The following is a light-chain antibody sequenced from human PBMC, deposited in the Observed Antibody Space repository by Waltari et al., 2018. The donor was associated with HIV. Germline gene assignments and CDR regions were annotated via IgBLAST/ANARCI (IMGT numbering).Light chain of an antibody. CDR3: SSYTSSSTNL. J-gene: IGLJ1*01. Sequence: QSALTQPASVSGSPGQSITISCTGTSSDVGGYNYVSWYQQHPGKAPKIMIYEVTHGPSGVSKRFAGSKAGNAASLTISGLQAEDEADYYCSSYTSSSTNLFGTETKDTVL. CDR2: EVT. V-gene: IGLV2-14*01. CDR1: SSDVGGYNY.